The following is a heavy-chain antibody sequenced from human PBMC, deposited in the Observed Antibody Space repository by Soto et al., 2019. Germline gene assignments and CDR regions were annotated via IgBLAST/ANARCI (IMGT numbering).Heavy chain of an antibody. CDR2: INRSGST. J-gene: IGHJ4*02. CDR3: ARSSRAYSSSWPFDF. CDR1: GGSFSGYY. Sequence: SETLSLTCAVYGGSFSGYYWTWIRQPPGTGLEWIGEINRSGSTNYNPSLKSRVTISVDTSKNQFSLKLSSVTAADTAVYYCARSSRAYSSSWPFDFWGQGTLVTVSS. D-gene: IGHD6-13*01. V-gene: IGHV4-34*01.